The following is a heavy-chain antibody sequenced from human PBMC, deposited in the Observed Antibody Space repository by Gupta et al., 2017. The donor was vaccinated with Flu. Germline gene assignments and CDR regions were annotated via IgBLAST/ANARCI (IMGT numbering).Heavy chain of an antibody. CDR1: GYTFTSYG. Sequence: QVQLVQSGAEVKKPGASVKVSCKASGYTFTSYGISWVRQAPGQGLEWMGWISAYNGNTNYAQKLQGRVTMTTDTSTSTAYMELRSLRSDDTAVYYCARYCSSTSCYEVSEYFQHWGQGTLVTVSS. CDR2: ISAYNGNT. D-gene: IGHD2-2*01. V-gene: IGHV1-18*01. CDR3: ARYCSSTSCYEVSEYFQH. J-gene: IGHJ1*01.